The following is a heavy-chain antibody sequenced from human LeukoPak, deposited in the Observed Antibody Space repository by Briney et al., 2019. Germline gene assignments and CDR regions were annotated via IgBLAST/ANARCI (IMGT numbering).Heavy chain of an antibody. CDR3: AREGVSGLFDN. J-gene: IGHJ4*02. D-gene: IGHD3-10*01. Sequence: SETLSLTCAVYGGSFSGYYWSWIRQPPGKGLDWIGSIYYNGITYYNPSLESRVTISVDTSKNQFSLNLNSVTAADTAVYYCAREGVSGLFDNWGQGTLVTVSS. V-gene: IGHV4-34*01. CDR2: IYYNGIT. CDR1: GGSFSGYY.